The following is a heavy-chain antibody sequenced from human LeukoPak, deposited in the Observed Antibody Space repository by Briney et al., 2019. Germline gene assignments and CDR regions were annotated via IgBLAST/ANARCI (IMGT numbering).Heavy chain of an antibody. J-gene: IGHJ6*02. CDR2: IYYSGST. D-gene: IGHD6-13*01. CDR1: GGSISSSSYY. V-gene: IGHV4-39*07. Sequence: SETLSLTCTVSGGSISSSSYYWGWIRQPPGKGLEWIGSIYYSGSTYYNPSLKSRVTISVDTSKNQFSLKLSSVTAADTAVYYCATSIAAAAQGIEPNYYGMDVWGQGTTVTVSS. CDR3: ATSIAAAAQGIEPNYYGMDV.